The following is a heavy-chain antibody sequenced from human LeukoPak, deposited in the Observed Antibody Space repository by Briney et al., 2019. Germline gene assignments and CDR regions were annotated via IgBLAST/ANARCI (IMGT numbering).Heavy chain of an antibody. Sequence: PSENLSLTCTVSGGSISTTNYYWGWPRQPPGTGLEWLGNIHYSGSTYYNPSLQSRVTLSVDTSKNQFSLKLTSVTATDTAVYCCARTYPDCDYWGQGTLVTVSS. J-gene: IGHJ4*02. D-gene: IGHD2-21*02. CDR2: IHYSGST. V-gene: IGHV4-39*01. CDR3: ARTYPDCDY. CDR1: GGSISTTNYY.